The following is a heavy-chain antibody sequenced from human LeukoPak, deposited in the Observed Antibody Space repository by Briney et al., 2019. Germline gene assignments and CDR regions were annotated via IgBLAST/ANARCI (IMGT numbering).Heavy chain of an antibody. Sequence: GGSLRLSCEASGFTFSNYAMNWVRQAPGKGLEWVSGISGSGGSTYYADSLKGRFTISRDNAKNSLYLQMNSLRAEDTAVYYCASYGSGSYSVYWGQGTLVTVSS. CDR2: ISGSGGST. CDR3: ASYGSGSYSVY. J-gene: IGHJ4*02. D-gene: IGHD3-10*01. V-gene: IGHV3-23*01. CDR1: GFTFSNYA.